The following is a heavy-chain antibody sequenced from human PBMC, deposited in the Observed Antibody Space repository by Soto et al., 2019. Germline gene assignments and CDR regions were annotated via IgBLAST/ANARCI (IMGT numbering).Heavy chain of an antibody. CDR3: TAHITVTGPLDW. V-gene: IGHV1-69*12. CDR1: GNSFGSYA. Sequence: QVYLVQSGAEVKQPGSSVKISCKTSGNSFGSYALSWVRQAPGQGLEWMGGVIPVFATANYAQKFRGRMTVTADESTTTVYMELSSLGSEDTAIYYCTAHITVTGPLDWWGQGTLVSVSS. CDR2: VIPVFATA. D-gene: IGHD6-19*01. J-gene: IGHJ4*02.